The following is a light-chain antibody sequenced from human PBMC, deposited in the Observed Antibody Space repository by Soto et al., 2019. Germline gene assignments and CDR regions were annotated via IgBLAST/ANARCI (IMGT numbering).Light chain of an antibody. CDR2: AAS. J-gene: IGKJ2*01. CDR1: QSISSY. CDR3: QQSYSTPPEDT. V-gene: IGKV1-39*01. Sequence: DIQMTQSPSSLSASVGDRVTITCRASQSISSYLNWYQQKPGKAPKLLIYAASSLQSGVPSRFSGSGSGTDFTLTISSLQPEDFATYYCQQSYSTPPEDTFVHGTKREIK.